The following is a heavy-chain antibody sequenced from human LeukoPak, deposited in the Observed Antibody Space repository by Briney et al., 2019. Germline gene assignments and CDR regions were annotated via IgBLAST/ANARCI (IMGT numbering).Heavy chain of an antibody. CDR3: ARIFFVGYLFFDY. J-gene: IGHJ4*02. D-gene: IGHD3-3*01. V-gene: IGHV3-7*01. CDR1: GFTFSSYW. Sequence: PGGFLRLSCAASGFTFSSYWMSWVRRAPGKGLEWVANIKQDGSEKYYVDSVKGRFTISRDNAKNSLYLQMNSLRAEDTAVYYCARIFFVGYLFFDYWGQGTLVTVSS. CDR2: IKQDGSEK.